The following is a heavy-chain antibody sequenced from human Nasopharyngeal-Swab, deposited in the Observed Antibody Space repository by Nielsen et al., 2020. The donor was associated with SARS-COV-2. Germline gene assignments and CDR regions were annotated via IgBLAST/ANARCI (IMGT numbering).Heavy chain of an antibody. Sequence: GGSLRLSCAASGFTFSSYGMHWVRQAPGKGLEWVAVISYDGSNKYYADSVKGRFTISRDNSKNTLYLQMNSLRAEDTAVYYCARESGGGHFQHWGQGTLVTVSS. CDR3: ARESGGGHFQH. J-gene: IGHJ1*01. D-gene: IGHD3-10*01. V-gene: IGHV3-30*03. CDR2: ISYDGSNK. CDR1: GFTFSSYG.